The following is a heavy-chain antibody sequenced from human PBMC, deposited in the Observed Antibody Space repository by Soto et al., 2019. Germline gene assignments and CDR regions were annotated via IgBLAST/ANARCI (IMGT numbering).Heavy chain of an antibody. V-gene: IGHV4-59*01. D-gene: IGHD6-19*01. CDR3: ARESSGWQNYYFDY. CDR1: GGSISSYY. J-gene: IGHJ4*02. Sequence: SETLSLTCTVSGGSISSYYWSWIRQPPGKGLEWIGYIYYSGSTNYNPSLKSRVTISVYTSKNQFSLKLSSVTAADTAVYYCARESSGWQNYYFDYWGQGTLVTVSS. CDR2: IYYSGST.